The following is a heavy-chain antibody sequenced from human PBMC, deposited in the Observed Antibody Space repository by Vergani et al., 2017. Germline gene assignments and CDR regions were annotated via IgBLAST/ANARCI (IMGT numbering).Heavy chain of an antibody. J-gene: IGHJ4*02. D-gene: IGHD3-22*01. V-gene: IGHV3-30-3*01. CDR2: MSYDGSTK. Sequence: QVQLVESGGGVVQPGRSLRLSCAASGFTFSSYAMHWVRQAPGKGLEWVEVMSYDGSTKHYADSVKGRFTISRDNSKNTLYLQMNSLRAEDTAVYYCATMTVDYWGQGILVTVSS. CDR1: GFTFSSYA. CDR3: ATMTVDY.